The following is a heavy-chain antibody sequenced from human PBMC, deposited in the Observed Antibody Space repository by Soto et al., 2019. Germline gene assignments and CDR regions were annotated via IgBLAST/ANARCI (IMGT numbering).Heavy chain of an antibody. J-gene: IGHJ5*02. CDR1: GASINDFY. V-gene: IGHV4-59*01. Sequence: PSETLSLTCTVSGASINDFYWSWIQQTPGKGLEWVGFMYYSETTKYNPSLKGRVNMSLDTSKNQVSLHLKSVTAADTAVYYCARANSSTWYKLEYKWFDPWGQGTQVTVSS. CDR3: ARANSSTWYKLEYKWFDP. CDR2: MYYSETT. D-gene: IGHD6-13*01.